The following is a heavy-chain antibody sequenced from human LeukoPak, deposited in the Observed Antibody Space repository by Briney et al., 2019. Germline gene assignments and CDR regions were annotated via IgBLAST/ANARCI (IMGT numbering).Heavy chain of an antibody. J-gene: IGHJ4*02. Sequence: GGSLRLSCAATGFTFSSYAMSWVRQAPGKGLEWVSAISGSGGSTYYADSVKGRFTISRDNSKNTLYLQMNSLRAEDTAVYYCVKLREPGIAVAGDDYWGQGTLVTVSS. CDR3: VKLREPGIAVAGDDY. V-gene: IGHV3-23*01. CDR1: GFTFSSYA. D-gene: IGHD6-19*01. CDR2: ISGSGGST.